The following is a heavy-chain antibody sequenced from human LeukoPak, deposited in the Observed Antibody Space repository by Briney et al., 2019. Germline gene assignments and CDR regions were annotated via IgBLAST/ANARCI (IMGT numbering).Heavy chain of an antibody. CDR2: IYYSGST. V-gene: IGHV4-59*01. CDR3: ARGGGGGYYDSSGYPDY. CDR1: GGSISSNY. Sequence: SETLSLTCTVSGGSISSNYWSWIRQPPGKGLEWIGYIYYSGSTNYNPSLKSRVTISVDTSKNQFSLKLSSVTAADTAVYYCARGGGGGYYDSSGYPDYWGQGTLVTVSS. D-gene: IGHD3-22*01. J-gene: IGHJ4*02.